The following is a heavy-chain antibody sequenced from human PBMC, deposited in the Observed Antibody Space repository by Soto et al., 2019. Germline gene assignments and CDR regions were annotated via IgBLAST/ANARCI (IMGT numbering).Heavy chain of an antibody. CDR2: IYYSGST. CDR1: GGSIFSSSYY. V-gene: IGHV4-39*01. J-gene: IGHJ4*02. CDR3: ARHTPAISISDH. Sequence: SETLSLTCTVSGGSIFSSSYYWGWIRQPPGKGLEWIGSIYYSGSTYYNPSLKSRVTISVDTSKNQFSLKLSSVTAADTAVYYCARHTPAISISDHWGQGTLVTVSS. D-gene: IGHD2-15*01.